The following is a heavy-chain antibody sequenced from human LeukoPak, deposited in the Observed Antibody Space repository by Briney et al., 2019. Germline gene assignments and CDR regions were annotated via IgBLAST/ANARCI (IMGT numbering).Heavy chain of an antibody. CDR3: AKARDYGGKPYFDY. D-gene: IGHD4-23*01. CDR1: GFTFSSYG. Sequence: PGGSLRLSCAASGFTFSSYGMHWVRQAPGKGLEWVAVISYDGSNKYYADSVKGRFTISRDNSKNTLYLQMNSLRAEDTAVYYCAKARDYGGKPYFDYWGQGTLDTVSS. CDR2: ISYDGSNK. V-gene: IGHV3-30*18. J-gene: IGHJ4*02.